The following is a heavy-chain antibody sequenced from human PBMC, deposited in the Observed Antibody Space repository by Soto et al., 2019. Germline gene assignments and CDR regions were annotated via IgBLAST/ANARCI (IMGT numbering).Heavy chain of an antibody. V-gene: IGHV4-34*01. CDR2: INHSGST. D-gene: IGHD6-13*01. Sequence: PSETLSLTCAVYGGSFSGYYWSWIRQPPGKGLGWIGEINHSGSTNYNPSLKSRVTISVDTSKNQFSLKLSSVTAADTAVYYCAGPSGIAAAGTPQGFDPWGQGTLVTVS. CDR3: AGPSGIAAAGTPQGFDP. J-gene: IGHJ5*02. CDR1: GGSFSGYY.